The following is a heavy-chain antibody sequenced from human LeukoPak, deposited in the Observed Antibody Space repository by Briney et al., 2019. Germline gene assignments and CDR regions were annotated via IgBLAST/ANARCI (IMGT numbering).Heavy chain of an antibody. D-gene: IGHD4-11*01. Sequence: PSEALSLTCTVSGDSISSTNFYWGWIRQPPGKGLEWIGSIYNTGSTYYNPSLKSRVTISVDSSKNQFSLILNSVTAADTAVYYCARVVGHYSSYYFDYWGQGTLVTVSS. V-gene: IGHV4-39*07. CDR3: ARVVGHYSSYYFDY. CDR2: IYNTGST. J-gene: IGHJ4*02. CDR1: GDSISSTNFY.